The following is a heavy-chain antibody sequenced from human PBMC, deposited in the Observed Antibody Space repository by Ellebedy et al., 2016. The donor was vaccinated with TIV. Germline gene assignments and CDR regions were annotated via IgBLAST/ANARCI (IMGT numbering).Heavy chain of an antibody. Sequence: SVKVSCXASGGTFSSYAISWVRQAPGQGPEWMGGIIPIFGTANYAQKFQGRVTITADESTSTAYMELSSLRSEDTAVYYCARSVPGYCSSTSCPFPYWGQGTLVTVSS. CDR1: GGTFSSYA. V-gene: IGHV1-69*13. D-gene: IGHD2-2*01. CDR3: ARSVPGYCSSTSCPFPY. J-gene: IGHJ4*02. CDR2: IIPIFGTA.